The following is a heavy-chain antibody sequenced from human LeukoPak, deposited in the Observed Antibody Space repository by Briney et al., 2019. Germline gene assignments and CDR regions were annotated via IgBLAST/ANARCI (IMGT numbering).Heavy chain of an antibody. Sequence: SQTLSLTCTVSGGSISSGGYYWSWIRQPPGKGLEWIVYIYHSGSTYYNPSLKSRVTISVDRSKNQFSLKLSSVTAADTAVYYCARNSIVVVPAALGVWGQGTMVTVSS. CDR3: ARNSIVVVPAALGV. J-gene: IGHJ3*01. CDR2: IYHSGST. CDR1: GGSISSGGYY. V-gene: IGHV4-30-2*01. D-gene: IGHD2-2*01.